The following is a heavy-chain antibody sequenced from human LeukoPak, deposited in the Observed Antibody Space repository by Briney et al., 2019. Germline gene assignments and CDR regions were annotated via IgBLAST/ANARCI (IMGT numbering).Heavy chain of an antibody. CDR2: IRGDGVGT. Sequence: GVSLRLSCAASGFTFSSYVMSWVRQAPGKGLEWVSGIRGDGVGTYNAGSVKGRFTISRDNSKNTLYLEMNSLRVEDTALYYCAKSRDGFNLLDLWGQGTLVTVSS. J-gene: IGHJ5*02. V-gene: IGHV3-23*01. CDR1: GFTFSSYV. D-gene: IGHD5-24*01. CDR3: AKSRDGFNLLDL.